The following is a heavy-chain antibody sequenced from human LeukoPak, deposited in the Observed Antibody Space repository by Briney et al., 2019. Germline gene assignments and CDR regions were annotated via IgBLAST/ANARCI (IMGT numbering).Heavy chain of an antibody. CDR2: INPNSGGT. J-gene: IGHJ4*02. V-gene: IGHV1-2*02. D-gene: IGHD5-24*01. CDR3: ARLREGLYHFDS. Sequence: ASVKVSCKASGYTFIGYYMHWVRQAPGQGLEWMGWINPNSGGTNYAQKFQGRVTMTRDRSISTAYMELSRLRSDDTAVYYCARLREGLYHFDSWGQGTLVTVSS. CDR1: GYTFIGYY.